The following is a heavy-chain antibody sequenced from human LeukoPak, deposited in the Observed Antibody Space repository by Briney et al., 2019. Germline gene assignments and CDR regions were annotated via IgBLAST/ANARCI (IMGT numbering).Heavy chain of an antibody. D-gene: IGHD1-7*01. CDR1: GFTFSSYE. CDR3: ARVGETTPAFDY. CDR2: ISSSGSTI. Sequence: GGSLRLSCAASGFTFSSYELNWVRQAPGKGLEWVSYISSSGSTIYYADSVKGRFTISRDNAKNSLYLQMNSLRAEDTAVYYCARVGETTPAFDYWGQGTLVTVSS. J-gene: IGHJ4*02. V-gene: IGHV3-48*03.